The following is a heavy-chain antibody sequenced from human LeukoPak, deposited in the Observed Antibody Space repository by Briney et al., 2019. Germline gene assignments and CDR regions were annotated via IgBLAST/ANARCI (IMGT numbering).Heavy chain of an antibody. CDR3: ARGRVPFTMVRGVDY. CDR2: ISYDGSNK. D-gene: IGHD3-10*01. Sequence: GGSLRLSCAASGFTFSSYAMHWVRQAPGKGLEWVAVISYDGSNKYYADSVKGRFTISRDNSKNTLYLQMNSLRAEDTAVYYCARGRVPFTMVRGVDYWGQGTLVTVSS. V-gene: IGHV3-30-3*01. J-gene: IGHJ4*02. CDR1: GFTFSSYA.